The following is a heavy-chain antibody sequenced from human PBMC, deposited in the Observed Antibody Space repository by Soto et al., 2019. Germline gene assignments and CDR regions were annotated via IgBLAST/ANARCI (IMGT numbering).Heavy chain of an antibody. D-gene: IGHD3-16*02. J-gene: IGHJ6*03. Sequence: QVQLQESGPGLVKPSETLSLTCTVSGGSISSYYWSWIRQPPGKGLEWIGYIYYSGSTNYNPSLKSRVTISVDTSKNQFSLKLSSVTAADTAVYYCARNIYRYYYYMDVWGKGTTVTVSS. V-gene: IGHV4-59*08. CDR2: IYYSGST. CDR1: GGSISSYY. CDR3: ARNIYRYYYYMDV.